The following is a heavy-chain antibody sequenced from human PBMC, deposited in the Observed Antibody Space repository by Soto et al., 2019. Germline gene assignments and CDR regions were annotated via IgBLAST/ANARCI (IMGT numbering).Heavy chain of an antibody. J-gene: IGHJ3*02. D-gene: IGHD5-12*01. CDR1: GYTFTSYA. V-gene: IGHV1-3*01. CDR3: ARAAGYSGYDQEDAFDI. CDR2: INAGNGNT. Sequence: GASVKVSCKASGYTFTSYAMHWVRQAPGQRLEWMGWINAGNGNTKYSQKFQGRVTITRDTSASTAYMELSSLRSEDTAVYYCARAAGYSGYDQEDAFDIWGQGTMVTVSS.